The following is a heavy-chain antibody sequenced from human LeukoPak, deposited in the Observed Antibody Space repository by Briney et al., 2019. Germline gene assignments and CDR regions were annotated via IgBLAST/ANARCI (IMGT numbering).Heavy chain of an antibody. J-gene: IGHJ4*02. CDR2: IYPGDSDT. CDR3: ARHRGAAAVWVYFDY. D-gene: IGHD6-13*01. CDR1: GYSFTSYW. Sequence: GESLKISCKGSGYSFTSYWIGWVRQMPGKGLEWVGIIYPGDSDTRYSPSFQGQVTISADKSISTAYLQWSSLKASDTAMYYCARHRGAAAVWVYFDYWGQGTLVTVSS. V-gene: IGHV5-51*01.